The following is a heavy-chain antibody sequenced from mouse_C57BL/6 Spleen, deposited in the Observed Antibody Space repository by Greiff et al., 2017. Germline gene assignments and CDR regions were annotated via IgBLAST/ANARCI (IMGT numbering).Heavy chain of an antibody. V-gene: IGHV1-82*01. D-gene: IGHD1-1*01. Sequence: QVQLQQSGPELVKPGASVKISCKASGYAFSSSWMNWVKQRPGKGLEWIGRIYPGDGDTNYNGKFKGKATLTADKSSSTAYMQLSSLTSEDSAVYFCARTGNTTVVATKYFDVWGTGTTVTVSS. CDR1: GYAFSSSW. J-gene: IGHJ1*03. CDR2: IYPGDGDT. CDR3: ARTGNTTVVATKYFDV.